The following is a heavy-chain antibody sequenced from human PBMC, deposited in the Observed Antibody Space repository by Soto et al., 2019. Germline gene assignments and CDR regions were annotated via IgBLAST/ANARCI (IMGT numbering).Heavy chain of an antibody. CDR3: ARASSYGIYYYYYGMDV. Sequence: GGSLRLSCAASGFTFSSYDMHWVRQATGKGLEWVSAIGTAGDTYYPGSVKGRFTISRENAKNSLYLQMSSLRAGDTAVYYCARASSYGIYYYYYGMDVWGQGTTVTVSS. D-gene: IGHD5-18*01. CDR1: GFTFSSYD. J-gene: IGHJ6*02. CDR2: IGTAGDT. V-gene: IGHV3-13*01.